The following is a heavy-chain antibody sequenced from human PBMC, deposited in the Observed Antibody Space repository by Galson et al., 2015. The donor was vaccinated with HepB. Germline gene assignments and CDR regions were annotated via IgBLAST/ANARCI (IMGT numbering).Heavy chain of an antibody. CDR1: GASFSGYY. J-gene: IGHJ2*01. V-gene: IGHV4-34*01. D-gene: IGHD4-17*01. CDR2: INHSGRS. Sequence: SETLSLTCAVYGASFSGYYWTWIRQPPGEGLEWIGEINHSGRSNYKPSLQSRVTMLVDTSKNQFSLKLSSVTAADTAVYYCTKTNDYGDYADWYFDLWGRGTLVTVSS. CDR3: TKTNDYGDYADWYFDL.